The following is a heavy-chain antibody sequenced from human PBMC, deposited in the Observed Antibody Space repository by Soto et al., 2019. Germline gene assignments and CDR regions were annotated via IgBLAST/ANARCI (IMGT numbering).Heavy chain of an antibody. CDR3: AKENTPPYFDS. J-gene: IGHJ4*02. D-gene: IGHD2-15*01. Sequence: PGGSLRLSCATSGFSLNDFGIHWVRQAPGKGLEWVSHLWYDGNRKNYADSVKGRLTVSRDSSKNTVYLHMDSLRVEDTAVYYCAKENTPPYFDSWGQGALVTVSS. CDR2: LWYDGNRK. CDR1: GFSLNDFG. V-gene: IGHV3-33*03.